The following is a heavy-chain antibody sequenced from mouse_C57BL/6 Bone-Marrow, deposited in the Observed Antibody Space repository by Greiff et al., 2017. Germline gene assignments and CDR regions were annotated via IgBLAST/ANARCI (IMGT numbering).Heavy chain of an antibody. Sequence: EVKLVESGGGLVKPGGSLKLSCAASGFTFSSYAMSWVRQTPEKRLEWVATISDGGSYTYYPDNVKGRFTISRDNAKNNLYLQMSHLKSEDTAMYYCAEGLRAWFAYWGQGTLVTVSA. V-gene: IGHV5-4*03. CDR3: AEGLRAWFAY. J-gene: IGHJ3*01. CDR1: GFTFSSYA. D-gene: IGHD2-4*01. CDR2: ISDGGSYT.